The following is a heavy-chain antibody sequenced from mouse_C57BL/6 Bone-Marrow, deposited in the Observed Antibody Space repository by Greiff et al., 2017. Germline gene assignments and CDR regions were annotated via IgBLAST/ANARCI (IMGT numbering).Heavy chain of an antibody. J-gene: IGHJ4*01. Sequence: VQLQQSGPELVKPGASVKISCKASGYSFTGYYMNWVKQSPEKSLEWIGEINPSTGGTTYNEKFKAKATLTVDKSSSTAYMQLKSLTSEDSAVYDCAANLLLRVDYWGQGTSVTVSS. V-gene: IGHV1-42*01. CDR1: GYSFTGYY. D-gene: IGHD1-1*01. CDR2: INPSTGGT. CDR3: AANLLLRVDY.